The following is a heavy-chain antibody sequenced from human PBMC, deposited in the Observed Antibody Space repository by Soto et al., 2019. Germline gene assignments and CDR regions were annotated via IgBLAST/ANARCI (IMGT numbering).Heavy chain of an antibody. J-gene: IGHJ6*02. Sequence: GGSLRLSCVASGFIFSNCWMHWVRQAPGVGLVWVSHINSDGSSTTYADSVKGRFTISRDNAKNTLYLQMNSLRAEDTAVYYCVRAIDHYGMDVWGRGTTVTVSS. CDR2: INSDGSST. V-gene: IGHV3-74*01. D-gene: IGHD3-22*01. CDR1: GFIFSNCW. CDR3: VRAIDHYGMDV.